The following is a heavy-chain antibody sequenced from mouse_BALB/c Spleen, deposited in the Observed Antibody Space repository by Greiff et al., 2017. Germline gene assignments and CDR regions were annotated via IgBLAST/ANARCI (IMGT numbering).Heavy chain of an antibody. CDR1: GFNIKDYY. J-gene: IGHJ4*01. Sequence: VQLQQSGAELVRSGASVKLSCTASGFNIKDYYMHWVKQRPELGLEWIGWIDPENGDTEYAPKFQGKATMTADTSSNTAYLQLSSLTSEDTAVYYCNANYYGSSYNYAMDYWGQGTSVTVSS. CDR3: NANYYGSSYNYAMDY. CDR2: IDPENGDT. V-gene: IGHV14-4*02. D-gene: IGHD1-1*01.